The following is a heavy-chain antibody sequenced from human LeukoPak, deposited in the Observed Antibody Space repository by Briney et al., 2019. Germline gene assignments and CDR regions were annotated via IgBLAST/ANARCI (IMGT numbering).Heavy chain of an antibody. CDR3: AKEMDDFARFDV. Sequence: PGGSLRLSCAASGFTFSSYTINWVRQAPGKGLQWVSSISRRGANTDYADSVKGRFIISRDNSKNTLYLQMNSLRVEDTAVYYCAKEMDDFARFDVWGQGTMVTVSS. CDR1: GFTFSSYT. V-gene: IGHV3-23*01. J-gene: IGHJ3*01. CDR2: ISRRGANT. D-gene: IGHD2-2*03.